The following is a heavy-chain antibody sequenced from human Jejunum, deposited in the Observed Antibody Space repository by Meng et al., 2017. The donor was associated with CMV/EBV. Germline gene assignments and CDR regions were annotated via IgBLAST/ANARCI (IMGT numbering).Heavy chain of an antibody. CDR3: ARGYVGTYRIDY. J-gene: IGHJ4*02. CDR2: IRGSGGGT. CDR1: GFTFSVYG. D-gene: IGHD1-26*01. V-gene: IGHV3-23*01. Sequence: AASGFTFSVYGMSWVRQAPGQGLEWVSSIRGSGGGTFYADSVKGRFTISRDNSKNTLYLQMNTLRVEDTAVYYCARGYVGTYRIDYWGQGTLVTVSS.